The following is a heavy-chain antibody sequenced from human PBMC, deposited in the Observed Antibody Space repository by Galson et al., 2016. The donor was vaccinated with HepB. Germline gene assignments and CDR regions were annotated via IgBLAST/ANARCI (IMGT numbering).Heavy chain of an antibody. CDR3: AKVPTEQTTMFHFDY. Sequence: SLRLSCAVSGFIFSNYWMAWVRQAPGEGLEWVAIIRQDGSDKYYVDSVKGRFAISRDSAKNALYLQLSSLRADDTAVYYCAKVPTEQTTMFHFDYWGQGALVTVSS. CDR1: GFIFSNYW. D-gene: IGHD3-10*02. V-gene: IGHV3-7*01. CDR2: IRQDGSDK. J-gene: IGHJ4*02.